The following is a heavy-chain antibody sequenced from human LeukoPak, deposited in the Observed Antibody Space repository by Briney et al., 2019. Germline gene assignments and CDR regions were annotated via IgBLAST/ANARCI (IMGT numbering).Heavy chain of an antibody. Sequence: PSETLSLTCTVSGRAITRDYWIWIRQSPEMGLDGIGYVFHTGVTNYNPSLRDRVIISLAASNTQSSLTLTSVTAAGTALYYCARHIVGGNFYAWGPGKFVTVSS. V-gene: IGHV4-59*08. CDR1: GRAITRDY. CDR3: ARHIVGGNFYA. J-gene: IGHJ4*02. CDR2: VFHTGVT. D-gene: IGHD1-26*01.